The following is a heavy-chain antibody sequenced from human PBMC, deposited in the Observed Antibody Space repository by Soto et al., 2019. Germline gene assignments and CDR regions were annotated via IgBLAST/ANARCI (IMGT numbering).Heavy chain of an antibody. V-gene: IGHV1-18*04. CDR1: GYTFTSYG. CDR3: ARGPDIVVVPAAQYNWFDP. D-gene: IGHD2-2*01. Sequence: ASVKVSCKASGYTFTSYGISWVRQAPGQGLEWMGWISAYNGNTNYAQKFQGRVTMTRDTSTSTVYMELSSLRSEDTAVYYCARGPDIVVVPAAQYNWFDPWGQGTLVTVSS. CDR2: ISAYNGNT. J-gene: IGHJ5*02.